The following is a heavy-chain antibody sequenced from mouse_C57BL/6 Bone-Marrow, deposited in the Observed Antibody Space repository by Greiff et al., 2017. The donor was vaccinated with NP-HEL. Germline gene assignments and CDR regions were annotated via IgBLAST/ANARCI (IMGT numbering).Heavy chain of an antibody. CDR1: GFNIKDDY. Sequence: EVQLQESGAELVRPGASVKLSCTASGFNIKDDYMHWVKQRPEQGLEWIGWIDPENGDTEYASKFQGKATITADTSSNTAYLQLSSLTSEDTAVYYCTTEIHWYFDFWGTGTTVTVSS. CDR2: IDPENGDT. CDR3: TTEIHWYFDF. V-gene: IGHV14-4*01. J-gene: IGHJ1*03.